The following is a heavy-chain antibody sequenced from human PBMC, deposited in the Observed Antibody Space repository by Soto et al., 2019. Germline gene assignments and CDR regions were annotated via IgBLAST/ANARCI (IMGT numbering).Heavy chain of an antibody. CDR3: ARDLWGYCGTDCYPLDV. D-gene: IGHD2-21*02. CDR2: MYNTGST. CDR1: GGSISGYY. Sequence: SETLSLTCTVSGGSISGYYWSWIRQPPGKGLEWIGYMYNTGSTVYNPSFKSRVTISVYTSKNHFSLKLNSVTAADTAVYYCARDLWGYCGTDCYPLDVWGQGTTVTVSS. J-gene: IGHJ6*02. V-gene: IGHV4-59*01.